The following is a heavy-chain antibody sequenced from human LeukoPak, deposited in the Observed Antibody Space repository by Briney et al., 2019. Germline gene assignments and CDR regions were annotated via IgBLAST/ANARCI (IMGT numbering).Heavy chain of an antibody. J-gene: IGHJ4*02. CDR3: AKAYYGSGSDLDY. D-gene: IGHD3-10*01. CDR1: GFTFSSYA. V-gene: IGHV3-23*01. CDR2: ISGSGGST. Sequence: HPGGSLRLSCAASGFTFSSYAMSWVRQAPGKGLEWVSDISGSGGSTYYADSVKGRFTISRDNSKNTLYLQMNSLRAEDTAVYYCAKAYYGSGSDLDYWGQGTLVTVSS.